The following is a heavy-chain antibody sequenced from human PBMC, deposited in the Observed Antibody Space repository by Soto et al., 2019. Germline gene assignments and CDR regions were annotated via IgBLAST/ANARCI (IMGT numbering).Heavy chain of an antibody. CDR3: ARAPRYCTNGVCYYFDY. Sequence: GGSLRLSCAASGFTFSSYWMHWVRQAPGKGLVWVSRINSDGSSTNYADSVKGRFTISRDNAKNTLYLQMNSLRAEDTAVYYCARAPRYCTNGVCYYFDYWGQGTLVTVSS. V-gene: IGHV3-74*01. D-gene: IGHD2-8*01. J-gene: IGHJ4*02. CDR2: INSDGSST. CDR1: GFTFSSYW.